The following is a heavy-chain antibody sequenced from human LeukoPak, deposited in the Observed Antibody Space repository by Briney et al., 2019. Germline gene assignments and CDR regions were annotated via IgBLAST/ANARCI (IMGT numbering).Heavy chain of an antibody. J-gene: IGHJ4*02. CDR3: ARGRDGGNYTPLDY. CDR1: GFTFSTYS. Sequence: GGSLRLSCAASGFTFSTYSMNWVRQAPGKGLEWVSYISGGSSSIYYADSVKGRFTISRDNAKNSLYLQMNSLRDEDTAVYYCARGRDGGNYTPLDYWGQGTLVTVSS. D-gene: IGHD4-23*01. CDR2: ISGGSSSI. V-gene: IGHV3-48*02.